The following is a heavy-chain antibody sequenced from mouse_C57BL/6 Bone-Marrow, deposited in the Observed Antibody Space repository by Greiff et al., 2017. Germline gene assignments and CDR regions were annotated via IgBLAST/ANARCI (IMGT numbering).Heavy chain of an antibody. D-gene: IGHD1-1*01. CDR2: IDPEDGET. J-gene: IGHJ1*03. Sequence: VQLQQSGAELVKPGASVKLSCTASGFNIKDYYMHWVKQRTEQGLEWIGRIDPEDGETKYAPKFQGKATITADTSSKPAYLQRSSRTSEDTAGEDGARPSTTGVATDFEVWGTGTTGTVYS. CDR1: GFNIKDYY. CDR3: ARPSTTGVATDFEV. V-gene: IGHV14-2*01.